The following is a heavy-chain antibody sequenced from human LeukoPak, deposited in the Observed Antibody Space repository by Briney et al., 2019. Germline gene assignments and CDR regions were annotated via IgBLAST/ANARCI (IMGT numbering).Heavy chain of an antibody. CDR3: AREEGVVAGTFDF. CDR2: INPSGGST. D-gene: IGHD6-19*01. Sequence: SVTVSCKASGYTFTSNYLHRARQAHRPGLERMGIINPSGGSTSYAQKFQGRLTMSRDTSTSTVYMELSSLRSEDTAVYYCAREEGVVAGTFDFWGQGTLVTVSS. CDR1: GYTFTSNY. J-gene: IGHJ4*02. V-gene: IGHV1-46*03.